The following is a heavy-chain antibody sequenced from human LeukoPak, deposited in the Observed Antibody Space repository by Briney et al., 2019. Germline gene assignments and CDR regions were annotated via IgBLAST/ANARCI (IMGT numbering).Heavy chain of an antibody. CDR2: ISGSGGNT. Sequence: GGSLRLSCAASGFTFSSYDMSWVRQAPGKGLEWVSCISGSGGNTYYADSVKGRFTISRDNSKNTLYLQMNSLRAEDTAVYYCAKAKGRGAPGRDYFDYWGQGTLVTVSS. CDR1: GFTFSSYD. D-gene: IGHD3-10*01. J-gene: IGHJ4*02. CDR3: AKAKGRGAPGRDYFDY. V-gene: IGHV3-23*01.